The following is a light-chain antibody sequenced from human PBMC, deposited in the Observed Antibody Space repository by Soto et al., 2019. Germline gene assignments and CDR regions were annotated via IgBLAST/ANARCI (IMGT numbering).Light chain of an antibody. V-gene: IGLV2-14*01. CDR2: DVS. Sequence: QSALTQPASVSGSPGQSITISCTGTSSDDGGYNYVSWYQQHPGKAPKLMIYDVSNQPSGVSNRFSGSKSGNTASLTISGLQADDEADYYCSSYTSSSTLDFGTGTKLTVL. J-gene: IGLJ1*01. CDR3: SSYTSSSTLD. CDR1: SSDDGGYNY.